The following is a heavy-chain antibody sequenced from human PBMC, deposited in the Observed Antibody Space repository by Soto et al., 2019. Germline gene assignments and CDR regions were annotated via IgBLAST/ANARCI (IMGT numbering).Heavy chain of an antibody. D-gene: IGHD3-9*01. J-gene: IGHJ4*02. Sequence: GGSLRLSCVASGFTFSSYSVNWVRQAPGKGLEWISYISSGSKTIYYADSVKGRFTVSRDNAKNSQFLQMNSLRDEDTAVYYCVREDILGVRSFDYWGQGTLVTVSS. V-gene: IGHV3-48*02. CDR1: GFTFSSYS. CDR2: ISSGSKTI. CDR3: VREDILGVRSFDY.